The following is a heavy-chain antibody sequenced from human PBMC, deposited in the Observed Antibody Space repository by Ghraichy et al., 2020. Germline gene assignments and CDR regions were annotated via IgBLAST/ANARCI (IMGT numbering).Heavy chain of an antibody. V-gene: IGHV4-38-2*02. CDR1: GYSISSGYY. J-gene: IGHJ4*02. Sequence: SETLSLTCTVSGYSISSGYYWGWIRQPPGKGLEWIGSIYHSGSTYYNPSLKSRVTISVDTSKNQFSLKLSSVTAADTAVYYCARDPGLRSLDYWGQGTLVTVSS. CDR3: ARDPGLRSLDY. CDR2: IYHSGST. D-gene: IGHD4-17*01.